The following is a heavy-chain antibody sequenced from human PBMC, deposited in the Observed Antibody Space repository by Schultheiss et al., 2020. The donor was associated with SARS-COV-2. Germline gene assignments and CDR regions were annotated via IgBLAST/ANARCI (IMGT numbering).Heavy chain of an antibody. CDR3: ARGLYYYDSSGYQEDAFDI. Sequence: SETLSLTCTVSGGSISSYYWGWIRQPPGKGLEWIGEIYHSGSTNYNPSLKSRVTMSVDTSKNQFSLKLSSVTAADTAVYYCARGLYYYDSSGYQEDAFDIWGQGTMVTVSS. CDR1: GGSISSYY. J-gene: IGHJ3*02. CDR2: IYHSGST. V-gene: IGHV4-59*12. D-gene: IGHD3-22*01.